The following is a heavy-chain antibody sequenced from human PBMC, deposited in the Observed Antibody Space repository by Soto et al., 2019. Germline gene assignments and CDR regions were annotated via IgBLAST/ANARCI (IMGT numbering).Heavy chain of an antibody. Sequence: PWGSLRLSCAASGFTFSSYAMSWVRQAPGKGLERVSAISGSGGSTYYADSVKGRFTISRDNSKNTLYLQMNSLRAEDTAVYYCAKDQLGPVRYDPYDSSGYYYSSETRPFDYWGQGTLVTVSS. D-gene: IGHD3-22*01. CDR2: ISGSGGST. CDR1: GFTFSSYA. J-gene: IGHJ4*02. CDR3: AKDQLGPVRYDPYDSSGYYYSSETRPFDY. V-gene: IGHV3-23*01.